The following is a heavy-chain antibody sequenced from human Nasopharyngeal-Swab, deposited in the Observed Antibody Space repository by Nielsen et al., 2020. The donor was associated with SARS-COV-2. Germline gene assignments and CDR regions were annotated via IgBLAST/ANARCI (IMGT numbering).Heavy chain of an antibody. CDR3: ARDQYYDSSGYYYYGMDV. Sequence: GESLKISCAASGFTFSSYSMNWVRQAPGKGLEWVSYISSSSSTIYYADSVKGRFTISRDNAKNSLYLQMNSLRDEDTAVYYCARDQYYDSSGYYYYGMDVWGQGTTVTVSS. J-gene: IGHJ6*02. CDR1: GFTFSSYS. V-gene: IGHV3-48*02. CDR2: ISSSSSTI. D-gene: IGHD3-22*01.